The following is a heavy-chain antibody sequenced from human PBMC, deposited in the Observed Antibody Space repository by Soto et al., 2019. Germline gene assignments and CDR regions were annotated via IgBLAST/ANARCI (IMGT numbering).Heavy chain of an antibody. CDR3: ARDRSGYYSYN. J-gene: IGHJ4*02. D-gene: IGHD3-3*01. CDR2: IHYSGIT. CDR1: GHSITSHY. V-gene: IGHV4-59*11. Sequence: PSETLSLTCTVSGHSITSHYWSRVRQSPGKGLECIGYIHYSGITIYNPSLNGRVTISLDTSKNQFSLKVTSVTAADTAVYYCARDRSGYYSYNWGQGTLVTVS.